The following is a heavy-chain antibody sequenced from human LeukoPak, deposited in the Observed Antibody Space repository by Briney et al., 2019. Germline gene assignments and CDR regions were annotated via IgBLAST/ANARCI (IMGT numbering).Heavy chain of an antibody. CDR3: TKYTGSNGDFRFDS. D-gene: IGHD3-3*01. Sequence: SETLSLTCTVSGGSISTYYWSWIRQPPGKGLEWIGYIYYSGATNYNPSLKSRVTMSVDTSKNQFSLKLNSVTAADTAVYYCTKYTGSNGDFRFDSWGQGTLVTVSS. V-gene: IGHV4-59*08. CDR1: GGSISTYY. CDR2: IYYSGAT. J-gene: IGHJ4*02.